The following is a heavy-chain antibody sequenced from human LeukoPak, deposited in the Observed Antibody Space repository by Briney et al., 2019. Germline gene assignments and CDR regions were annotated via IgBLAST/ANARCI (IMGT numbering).Heavy chain of an antibody. CDR3: ARLGDSRGYFDY. J-gene: IGHJ4*02. D-gene: IGHD3-16*01. CDR2: IYYSGST. CDR1: GGPISSHY. V-gene: IGHV4-59*11. Sequence: SETLSLTCTVSGGPISSHYWSWIRQPPGKGLEWIGYIYYSGSTNYNPSLKSRVTISVDTSKNQFSLKLSSVTAADTAVYYCARLGDSRGYFDYWGQGTLVTVSS.